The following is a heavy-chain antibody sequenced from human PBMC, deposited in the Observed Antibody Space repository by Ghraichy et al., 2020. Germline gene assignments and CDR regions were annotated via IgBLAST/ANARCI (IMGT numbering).Heavy chain of an antibody. CDR3: ARDLGGGWYFDY. CDR2: IKKDGSEK. J-gene: IGHJ4*02. Sequence: GESLNISCAASGFTFSSHWMSWVRQAPGKGLEWVANIKKDGSEKYYVDSVKGRFTISRDNAKNSLYLQMNSLRAEDTAVYYCARDLGGGWYFDYWGQGALVTVSS. D-gene: IGHD6-19*01. CDR1: GFTFSSHW. V-gene: IGHV3-7*01.